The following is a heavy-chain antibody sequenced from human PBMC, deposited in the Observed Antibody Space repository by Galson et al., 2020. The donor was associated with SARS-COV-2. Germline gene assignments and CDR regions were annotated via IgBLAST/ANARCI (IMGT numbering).Heavy chain of an antibody. Sequence: SETLSLTCAVSGYSISSGYYWGWIRQPPGKGLEWIGSIYHSGSTYYNPSLKSRVTISVDTSKNQFSLKLSSVTAADTAVYYCARHTEMATAFDYWGQGTLVTVSS. CDR1: GYSISSGYY. J-gene: IGHJ4*02. CDR3: ARHTEMATAFDY. CDR2: IYHSGST. D-gene: IGHD5-18*01. V-gene: IGHV4-38-2*01.